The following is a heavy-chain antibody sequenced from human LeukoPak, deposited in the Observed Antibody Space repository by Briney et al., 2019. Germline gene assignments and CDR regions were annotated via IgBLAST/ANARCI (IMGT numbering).Heavy chain of an antibody. CDR3: AKDYGDYGEYYFDY. D-gene: IGHD4-17*01. Sequence: PGRPLRLSCAASGFTFDDYAMHWVRQAPGKGLEWVSGISWNSGSIGYADSVKGRFTISRDNAKNSLYLQMNSLRAEDTALYYCAKDYGDYGEYYFDYWGQGTLVTVSS. J-gene: IGHJ4*02. V-gene: IGHV3-9*01. CDR2: ISWNSGSI. CDR1: GFTFDDYA.